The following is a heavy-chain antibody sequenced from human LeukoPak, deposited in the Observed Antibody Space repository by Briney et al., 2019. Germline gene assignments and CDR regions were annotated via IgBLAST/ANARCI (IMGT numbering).Heavy chain of an antibody. Sequence: SVKVSCKASGGTFSRYAISWVRQAPGQGLEWMGGIIPMFRTVNYAQKFQGRVTITADESTSTAYMELTSLRSEDTAVYYCVRGATLYDSSAYYYLWWGQGTLVPVSS. V-gene: IGHV1-69*13. D-gene: IGHD3-22*01. CDR1: GGTFSRYA. CDR2: IIPMFRTV. CDR3: VRGATLYDSSAYYYLW. J-gene: IGHJ4*02.